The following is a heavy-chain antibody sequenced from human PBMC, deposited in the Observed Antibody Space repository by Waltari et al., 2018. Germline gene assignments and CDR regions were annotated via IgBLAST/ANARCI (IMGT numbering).Heavy chain of an antibody. CDR2: HRGRSSYT. CDR3: ARGRGAGLSMAQIDF. Sequence: EVLLVGSGVGLVKTGGSLRLSCAASGLPFRDNRIDWVRQAPGEGIDVLWSHRGRSSYTLYAGYMQRRCTVSRDNTKTALFLQMNPLRAEDTAVYYCARGRGAGLSMAQIDFWGQGTLVTVSS. D-gene: IGHD3-3*02. J-gene: IGHJ4*02. V-gene: IGHV3-21*01. CDR1: GLPFRDNR.